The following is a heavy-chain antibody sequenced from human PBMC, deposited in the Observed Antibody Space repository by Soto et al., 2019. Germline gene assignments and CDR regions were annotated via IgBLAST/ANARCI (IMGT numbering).Heavy chain of an antibody. CDR1: GVSLTTSGVG. CDR2: IYWDDDK. V-gene: IGHV2-5*02. CDR3: AHRQRTVVVGAPSDL. D-gene: IGHD2-15*01. Sequence: QITLRESGPTLVQPTQTLTLTCTLSGVSLTTSGVGVGWIRQPPGKALEWLALIYWDDDKRFSPSLKSRLAITRDTSKNQVVMTMTDMAPVDTAIYYCAHRQRTVVVGAPSDLWGQGSQVTVSS. J-gene: IGHJ5*02.